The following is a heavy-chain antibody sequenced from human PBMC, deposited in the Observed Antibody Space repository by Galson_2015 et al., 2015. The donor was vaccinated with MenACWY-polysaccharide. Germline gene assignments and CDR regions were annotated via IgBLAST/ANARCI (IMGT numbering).Heavy chain of an antibody. CDR2: IYYDGSKK. D-gene: IGHD4-11*01. CDR1: GFTFRSYG. V-gene: IGHV3-30*12. J-gene: IGHJ6*04. CDR3: SRLQSKYMDV. Sequence: LRLSCAASGFTFRSYGMHWVRQAPGKGLERVTLIYYDGSKKEYADSVKGRFTISRDNSKNTLYLQMDSLRAEDTAVYYCSRLQSKYMDVWGKGTTVTVSS.